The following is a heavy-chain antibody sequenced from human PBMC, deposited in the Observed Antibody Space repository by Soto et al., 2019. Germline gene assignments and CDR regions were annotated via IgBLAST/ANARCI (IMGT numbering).Heavy chain of an antibody. CDR2: IYYSGST. CDR1: GGSISSYY. D-gene: IGHD3-9*01. Sequence: SETLSLTCTVSGGSISSYYWSWIRQPPGKGLEWIGYIYYSGSTNYNPSLKSRVTISVDTSKNQFSLKLSSVTAADTAVYYCARSGENYDILTGSYYFDYWGQGTLVTVSS. CDR3: ARSGENYDILTGSYYFDY. V-gene: IGHV4-59*01. J-gene: IGHJ4*02.